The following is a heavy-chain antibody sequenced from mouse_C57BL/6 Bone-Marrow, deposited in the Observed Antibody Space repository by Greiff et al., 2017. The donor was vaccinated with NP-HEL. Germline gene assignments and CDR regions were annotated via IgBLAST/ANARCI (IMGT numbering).Heavy chain of an antibody. CDR3: ARSLYYYGSSYWYFDV. J-gene: IGHJ1*03. CDR1: GYAFTNYL. V-gene: IGHV1-54*01. CDR2: INPGSGGT. D-gene: IGHD1-1*01. Sequence: QVQLKQSGAELVRPGTSVKVSCKASGYAFTNYLIAWVQQRPGQGLEWIGVINPGSGGTNYTEKFKGKVTLTADNSSSTAYMQLSSLTSEDSAVYFCARSLYYYGSSYWYFDVWGTGTTVTVSS.